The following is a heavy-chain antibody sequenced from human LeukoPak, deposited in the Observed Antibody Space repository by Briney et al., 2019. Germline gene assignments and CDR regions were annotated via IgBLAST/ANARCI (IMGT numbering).Heavy chain of an antibody. D-gene: IGHD1-26*01. CDR2: ISFDGSNR. CDR3: AKDTTDAWSRVPDY. J-gene: IGHJ4*02. V-gene: IGHV3-30*18. Sequence: GGSLRLSCAASGFTFSNYGIHWVRQAPGKGLEWVAVISFDGSNRYYADSVKGRFNISRDNSKNTLYLQMNSLRAEDTAVYYCAKDTTDAWSRVPDYWGQGSLVSVSS. CDR1: GFTFSNYG.